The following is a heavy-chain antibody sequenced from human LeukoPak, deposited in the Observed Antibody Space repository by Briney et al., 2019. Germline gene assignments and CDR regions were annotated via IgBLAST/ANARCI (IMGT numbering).Heavy chain of an antibody. CDR1: GLTFSNVW. Sequence: PGGSLRLSCEVSGLTFSNVWMRWVRQTPQQGLVWVCRINTAGSTVYADPVKGRFTISRDNAKNMVYLQMNSLRTEDTAVYYCASFRDTDYWGRGTMVTVSS. CDR2: INTAGST. V-gene: IGHV3-74*01. CDR3: ASFRDTDY. D-gene: IGHD4-11*01. J-gene: IGHJ3*01.